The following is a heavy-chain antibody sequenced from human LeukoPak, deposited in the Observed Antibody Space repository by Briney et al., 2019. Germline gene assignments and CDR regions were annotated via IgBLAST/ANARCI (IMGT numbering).Heavy chain of an antibody. CDR1: GYSFTSYS. CDR2: ISAYNGNT. D-gene: IGHD2-15*01. Sequence: ASVKVSCKASGYSFTSYSISWVRQAPREGLEWMGWISAYNGNTVSAQKVKGRVTMATDTSTSTAYMELRSLKSDDTAVYYCARASYCSDGSCYSDYWGQGTLVTVSS. V-gene: IGHV1-18*04. J-gene: IGHJ4*02. CDR3: ARASYCSDGSCYSDY.